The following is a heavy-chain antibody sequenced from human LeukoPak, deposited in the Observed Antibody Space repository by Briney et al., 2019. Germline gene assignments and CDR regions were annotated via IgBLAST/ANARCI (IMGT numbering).Heavy chain of an antibody. D-gene: IGHD5-18*01. CDR3: ARGPGVDTAMVTNY. V-gene: IGHV1-2*02. CDR1: GYTFTGYY. Sequence: GASVKVSCKASGYTFTGYYMHWVRQAPGQGLERMGWINPNSGGTNYAQKFQGRVTMTRDTSISTAYMELSRLRSDDTAVYYCARGPGVDTAMVTNYWGQGTLVTVSS. J-gene: IGHJ4*02. CDR2: INPNSGGT.